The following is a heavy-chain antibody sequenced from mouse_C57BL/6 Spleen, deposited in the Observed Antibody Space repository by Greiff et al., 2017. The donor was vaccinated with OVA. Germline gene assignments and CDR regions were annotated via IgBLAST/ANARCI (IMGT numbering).Heavy chain of an antibody. Sequence: QVQLQQPGAELVKPGASVKMSCKASGYTFTSYWITWVKQRPGQGLEWIGDIYPGSGSTNYNEKFKSKATLTVDTSSSTAYMQLSSLTSEDSAVYYCARWGYGSSLYWYFDVWGTGTTVTVSS. V-gene: IGHV1-55*01. CDR2: IYPGSGST. D-gene: IGHD1-1*01. CDR3: ARWGYGSSLYWYFDV. CDR1: GYTFTSYW. J-gene: IGHJ1*03.